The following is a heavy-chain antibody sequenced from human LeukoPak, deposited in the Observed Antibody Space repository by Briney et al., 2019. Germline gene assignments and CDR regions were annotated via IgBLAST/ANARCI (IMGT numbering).Heavy chain of an antibody. J-gene: IGHJ4*02. D-gene: IGHD2-21*01. Sequence: GGSLRLSCRTSGITFSNCWMSWVRQAPGKGLEWVATIRPDGSEGYYADSVRGRFTISRDNSKNSFYLQMSSLRAEDTGVFYCARDVAYSAFDYWGQGTLVTVSS. V-gene: IGHV3-7*01. CDR3: ARDVAYSAFDY. CDR1: GITFSNCW. CDR2: IRPDGSEG.